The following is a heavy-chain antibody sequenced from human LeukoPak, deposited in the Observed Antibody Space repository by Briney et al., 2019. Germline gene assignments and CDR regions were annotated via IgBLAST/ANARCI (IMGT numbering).Heavy chain of an antibody. D-gene: IGHD3-9*01. CDR1: GFTFSDYV. CDR3: ATFDPDGSDY. V-gene: IGHV3-64*01. CDR2: ISSNGGST. J-gene: IGHJ4*02. Sequence: GGSPRLSCAASGFTFSDYVMNWVRQAPGKGLEYVSAISSNGGSTYYANSVKGRFSISRDNFKNTLYLQMGSLRAEDMAVYYCATFDPDGSDYWGQGTLVTVSS.